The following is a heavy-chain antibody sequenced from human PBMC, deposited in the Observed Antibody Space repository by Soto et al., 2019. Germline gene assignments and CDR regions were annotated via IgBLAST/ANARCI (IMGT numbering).Heavy chain of an antibody. J-gene: IGHJ4*02. D-gene: IGHD6-19*01. CDR2: IYYSGST. V-gene: IGHV4-39*01. Sequence: SETLSLTCTVSGGSISSSSYYWGWIRQPPGKGLEWIGSIYYSGSTYYNPSLKSRVTISVDTSKNQFSLKLSSVTAADTAVYYCARLYGRKRQWLVYFDYWGQGTLVTVSS. CDR3: ARLYGRKRQWLVYFDY. CDR1: GGSISSSSYY.